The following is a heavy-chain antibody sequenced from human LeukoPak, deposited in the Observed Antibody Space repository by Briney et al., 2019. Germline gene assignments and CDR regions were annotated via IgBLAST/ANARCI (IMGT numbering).Heavy chain of an antibody. CDR2: ISYDGSNK. CDR1: GFTFSSYA. CDR3: ARAGATMIAPVGAFDI. Sequence: PWGSLRLSCAASGFTFSSYAMHWVRQAPGKGLEWVAVISYDGSNKYYADSVKGRFTISRDNSKNTLYLQMNSLRAEDTAVYYCARAGATMIAPVGAFDIWGQGTMVTVSS. D-gene: IGHD3-22*01. J-gene: IGHJ3*02. V-gene: IGHV3-30*04.